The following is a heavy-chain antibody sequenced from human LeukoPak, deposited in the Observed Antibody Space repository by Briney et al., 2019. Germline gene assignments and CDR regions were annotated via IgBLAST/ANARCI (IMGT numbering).Heavy chain of an antibody. CDR1: GGPISSGNYY. CDR2: FFPGGST. V-gene: IGHV4-61*02. Sequence: SETLSLTCTVSGGPISSGNYYWSWIRQPAGKGLEWIGRFFPGGSTNYNPSLKSRVTMSVDTSKNQFSLKLGSVTAADTAIYYCARYDSSGLDYWGQGTLVTVSS. J-gene: IGHJ4*02. CDR3: ARYDSSGLDY. D-gene: IGHD3-22*01.